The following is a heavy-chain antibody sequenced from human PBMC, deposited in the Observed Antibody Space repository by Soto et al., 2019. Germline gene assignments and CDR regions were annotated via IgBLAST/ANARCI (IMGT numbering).Heavy chain of an antibody. V-gene: IGHV4-34*01. CDR2: INHSGGT. CDR1: GGSFSTYY. CDR3: ARGSVDTVDSSGLYEY. Sequence: SETLSLTCAVYGGSFSTYYWSWIRQPPGKGLEWIGEINHSGGTSYNPSLKSRVTISVDTSKSQFSLKLTSVTAADRAVYYCARGSVDTVDSSGLYEYWGQGTPVTVSS. J-gene: IGHJ4*02. D-gene: IGHD3-22*01.